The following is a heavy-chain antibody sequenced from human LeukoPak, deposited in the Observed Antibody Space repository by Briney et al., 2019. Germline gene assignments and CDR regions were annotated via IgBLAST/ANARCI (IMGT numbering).Heavy chain of an antibody. J-gene: IGHJ5*02. CDR2: IYHSGST. CDR3: ARAPMVRGVIIGWFDP. Sequence: PSQTLSLTCAVSGGSISSGGYSWSWLRQPPGKGLEWTGYIYHSGSTYYNPSLKSRVTISVDRSKNQFSLKLSSVTAADTAVYYCARAPMVRGVIIGWFDPWGQGTLVTVSS. CDR1: GGSISSGGYS. V-gene: IGHV4-30-2*01. D-gene: IGHD3-10*01.